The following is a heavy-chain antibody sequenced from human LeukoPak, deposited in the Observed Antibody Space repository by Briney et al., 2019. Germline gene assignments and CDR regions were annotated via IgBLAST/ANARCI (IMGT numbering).Heavy chain of an antibody. CDR1: GFTFSSYA. V-gene: IGHV3-23*01. CDR2: ISGSGGST. CDR3: AKDRLGNYGSGSSFDY. J-gene: IGHJ4*02. D-gene: IGHD3-10*01. Sequence: GGSLRLSCAASGFTFSSYAMSWVRQAPGKGLEWVSAISGSGGSTYYADSVKGRFTISGDNSKNTLYLQMNSLRAEDTAVYYCAKDRLGNYGSGSSFDYWGQGTLVTVSS.